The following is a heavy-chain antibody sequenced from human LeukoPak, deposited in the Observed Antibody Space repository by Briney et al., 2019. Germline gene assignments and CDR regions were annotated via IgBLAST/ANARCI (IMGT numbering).Heavy chain of an antibody. CDR2: IYTSGST. J-gene: IGHJ3*02. CDR3: ARDQDYDSSGLNAFDI. Sequence: SETLSLTCTVSGGSISSYYWSWIRQPAGKGLEWIGRIYTSGSTNYNPSLKSRVTISVDKSKNQFSLKLSSVTAADTAVYYCARDQDYDSSGLNAFDIWGQGTMVTVSS. V-gene: IGHV4-4*07. D-gene: IGHD3-22*01. CDR1: GGSISSYY.